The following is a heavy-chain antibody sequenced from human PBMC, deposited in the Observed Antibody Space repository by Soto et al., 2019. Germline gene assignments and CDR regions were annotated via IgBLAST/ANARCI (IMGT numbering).Heavy chain of an antibody. D-gene: IGHD2-8*01. Sequence: ASVKVSCKASGYTFTSYGISWVRQAPGQGLEWMGWISAHNGNTNYAQKLQGRVTMTTDTSTSTAYMELRSLRSDDTAVYYCAREPTAGWSLCYWGQGTLVTVSS. V-gene: IGHV1-18*01. CDR1: GYTFTSYG. CDR3: AREPTAGWSLCY. CDR2: ISAHNGNT. J-gene: IGHJ4*02.